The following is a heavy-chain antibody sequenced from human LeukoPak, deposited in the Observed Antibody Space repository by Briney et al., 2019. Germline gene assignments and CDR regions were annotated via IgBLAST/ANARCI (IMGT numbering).Heavy chain of an antibody. V-gene: IGHV1-18*01. CDR1: GYTFTSYG. Sequence: ASVKVSCKASGYTFTSYGISWVRQAPGQGLEWMGWISAYNGNTNYAQKLQGRVTMTTDTSTSTAYMELRSLRSDDTVVYYCARTNDGYDSYYFDYWGQGTLVTVSS. J-gene: IGHJ4*02. D-gene: IGHD5-12*01. CDR2: ISAYNGNT. CDR3: ARTNDGYDSYYFDY.